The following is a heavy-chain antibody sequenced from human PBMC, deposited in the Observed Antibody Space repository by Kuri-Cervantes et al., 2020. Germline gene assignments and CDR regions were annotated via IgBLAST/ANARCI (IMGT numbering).Heavy chain of an antibody. J-gene: IGHJ5*02. CDR1: GGSISSGNYY. CDR3: ARGEKTGSATIWFDP. V-gene: IGHV4-30-4*01. D-gene: IGHD1-1*01. Sequence: LRLSCTVSGGSISSGNYYWSWVRQPPGKGLEWIGYIFYNGGTYYNLSLKSRVTISLDTSKNQFSLKLSSVTAADTAEYYCARGEKTGSATIWFDPWGQGTLVTVSS. CDR2: IFYNGGT.